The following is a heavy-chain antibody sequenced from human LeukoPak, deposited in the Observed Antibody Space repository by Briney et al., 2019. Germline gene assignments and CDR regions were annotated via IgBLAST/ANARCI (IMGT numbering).Heavy chain of an antibody. CDR2: ISSSSSTI. CDR1: GFTFSSYS. CDR3: AKQNTYYDILTGYSSYYMDV. J-gene: IGHJ6*03. D-gene: IGHD3-9*01. V-gene: IGHV3-48*01. Sequence: GGSLRLSCAASGFTFSSYSMNWVRQAPGKGLEWVSYISSSSSTIYYADSVKGRFTISRDNARNSLYLQMNSLRAEGTAVYYCAKQNTYYDILTGYSSYYMDVWSKGTTVTVSS.